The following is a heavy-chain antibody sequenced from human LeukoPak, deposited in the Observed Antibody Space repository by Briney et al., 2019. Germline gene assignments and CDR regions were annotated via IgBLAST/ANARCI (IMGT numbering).Heavy chain of an antibody. D-gene: IGHD2-2*02. CDR2: ISSSSSTI. Sequence: GGSLRLSCAASGFTFSSYSMNWVRQAPGKGLEWVSYISSSSSTIYYADSVKGRFTISRDNAKNSLYLQMNSLRAGDTAVYYCASLDIVVVPAAIPRDYWGQGTLVTVSS. V-gene: IGHV3-48*01. CDR3: ASLDIVVVPAAIPRDY. CDR1: GFTFSSYS. J-gene: IGHJ4*02.